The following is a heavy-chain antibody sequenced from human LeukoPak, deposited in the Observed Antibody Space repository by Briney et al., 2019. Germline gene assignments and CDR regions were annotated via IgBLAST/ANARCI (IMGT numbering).Heavy chain of an antibody. CDR1: GFTFSSYS. D-gene: IGHD4-17*01. CDR2: ISSCSSYI. J-gene: IGHJ4*02. CDR3: ARDRLIYGDYGGFDY. Sequence: GGSLRLSCAASGFTFSSYSMNWVRQAPGKGLEWVSSISSCSSYIYYADSVKGRFTISRDNAKNSLYLQMNSLRAEDTAVYYCARDRLIYGDYGGFDYWGQGTLVTVSS. V-gene: IGHV3-21*01.